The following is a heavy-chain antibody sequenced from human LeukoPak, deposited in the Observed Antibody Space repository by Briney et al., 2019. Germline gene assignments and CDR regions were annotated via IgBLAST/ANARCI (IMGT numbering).Heavy chain of an antibody. CDR1: GYTFTNYD. D-gene: IGHD3-10*01. CDR2: MNPNSGNT. J-gene: IGHJ3*02. V-gene: IGHV1-8*03. CDR3: ARAVRRACDI. Sequence: ASVKVSCKASGYTFTNYDINWVRRATGQGLEWMGWMNPNSGNTGYAQKFQGRVTITRNTSITTAYMELSSLRSEDTAVYYCARAVRRACDIWGQGTMVTVSS.